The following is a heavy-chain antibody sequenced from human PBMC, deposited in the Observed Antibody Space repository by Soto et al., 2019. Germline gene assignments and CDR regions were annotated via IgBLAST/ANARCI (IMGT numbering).Heavy chain of an antibody. V-gene: IGHV3-74*03. CDR2: IKSDGSGT. Sequence: EVQLVESGGGLVQPGGSRRLSCEASGFPLSSYWMHWVRKAQGKGLVWVSRIKSDGSGTTYADSVKGRFTISRDNAKNTLYLQMNSLRAEDTAVYYCARSISARLDPWGQGTLVTVSS. J-gene: IGHJ5*02. D-gene: IGHD6-6*01. CDR3: ARSISARLDP. CDR1: GFPLSSYW.